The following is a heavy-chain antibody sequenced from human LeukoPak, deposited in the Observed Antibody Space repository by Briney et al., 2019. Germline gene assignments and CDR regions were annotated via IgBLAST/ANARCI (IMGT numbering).Heavy chain of an antibody. Sequence: GGSLRLSCAASGFTFSSCAMSWVRQAPGKGLEWVSTIIDSGNSIYYAASAEGRFTISRDNSKNTLYLQMNSLRAGDTAVYYCAKDPIFRGSHGVFDYWGLGTLVTVSS. J-gene: IGHJ4*02. CDR1: GFTFSSCA. CDR3: AKDPIFRGSHGVFDY. D-gene: IGHD1-26*01. V-gene: IGHV3-23*01. CDR2: IIDSGNSI.